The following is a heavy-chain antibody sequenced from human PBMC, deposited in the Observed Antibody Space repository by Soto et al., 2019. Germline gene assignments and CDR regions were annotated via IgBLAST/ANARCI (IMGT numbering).Heavy chain of an antibody. V-gene: IGHV1-69*13. CDR3: ARAPVVPAANAFDI. CDR2: IIPIFGTA. J-gene: IGHJ3*02. Sequence: SVQVSCKASCGTFSSYAISWVRQAPGQGLEWMGGIIPIFGTANYAQKFQGRVTITADESTSTAYMELSSLRSDDTAVYYCARAPVVPAANAFDIWGQGTMVTVSS. CDR1: CGTFSSYA. D-gene: IGHD2-2*01.